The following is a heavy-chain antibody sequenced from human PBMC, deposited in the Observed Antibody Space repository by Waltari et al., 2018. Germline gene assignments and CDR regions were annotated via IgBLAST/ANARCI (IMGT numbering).Heavy chain of an antibody. CDR2: ISGSGGST. CDR3: AKTLGITIFGVVAGGGFYFDY. V-gene: IGHV3-23*01. D-gene: IGHD3-3*01. J-gene: IGHJ4*02. Sequence: EVQLLESGGGLVQPGGSLRLSCAASGFTFSSYAMSWVRPAPGKGLEWVSAISGSGGSTYYADSVKGRFTISRDNSKNTLYLQMNSLRAEDTAVYYCAKTLGITIFGVVAGGGFYFDYWGQGTLVTVSS. CDR1: GFTFSSYA.